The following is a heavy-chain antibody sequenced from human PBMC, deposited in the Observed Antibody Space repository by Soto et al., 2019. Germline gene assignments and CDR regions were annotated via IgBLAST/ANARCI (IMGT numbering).Heavy chain of an antibody. Sequence: EAHLVESGGGLVRPGESLRLSCAGFGFTFPNAWMSWVRQAPGKGLEWIGQIRGNLDGGTTDYAGSVTGRFTISRDDSRNMVFLQMSSLETEDTAVYYCGVDYGVGGTYFNDWGQGTLVTVSS. D-gene: IGHD4-17*01. V-gene: IGHV3-15*05. CDR2: IRGNLDGGTT. J-gene: IGHJ4*02. CDR1: GFTFPNAW. CDR3: GVDYGVGGTYFND.